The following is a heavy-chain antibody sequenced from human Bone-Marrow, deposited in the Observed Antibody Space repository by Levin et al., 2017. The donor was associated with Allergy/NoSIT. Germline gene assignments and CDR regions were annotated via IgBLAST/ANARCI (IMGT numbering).Heavy chain of an antibody. Sequence: VASVKVSCKASGFNFNMYGIVWVRQAPGQGLQWMGWISGYNGNTDYAQRIQGRVSMTRDTSTSTAYMELRNLRSDDTAIYYCARVVYFESSGYYDPWGQGTLVSVSS. V-gene: IGHV1-18*01. CDR3: ARVVYFESSGYYDP. J-gene: IGHJ5*02. D-gene: IGHD3-22*01. CDR1: GFNFNMYG. CDR2: ISGYNGNT.